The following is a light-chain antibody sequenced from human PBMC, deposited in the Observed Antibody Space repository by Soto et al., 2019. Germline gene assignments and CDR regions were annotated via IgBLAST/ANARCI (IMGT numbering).Light chain of an antibody. CDR2: HAS. Sequence: DIQMTQSPSTLSASVGDRVTITCRASQSISTWLAWYQHKPGKAPSLLIYHASNLENGVPSRFSGSGSGTEFTLIISSLQLDDFATYYCQLYNSYPWTFGQGTKAEMK. CDR3: QLYNSYPWT. V-gene: IGKV1-5*01. CDR1: QSISTW. J-gene: IGKJ1*01.